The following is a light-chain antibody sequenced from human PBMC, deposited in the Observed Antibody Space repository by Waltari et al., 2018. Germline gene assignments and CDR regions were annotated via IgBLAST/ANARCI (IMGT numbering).Light chain of an antibody. CDR1: QGISNY. J-gene: IGKJ1*01. Sequence: DIQMTQSPSSLSASVGDRVTITCRASQGISNYVASYQQKPGKVPKLLIYAASTLQSGVPARFSGSGSGTDFTLTLSSLQPEDVETYYCQKYNSAPWTFGQGTKVEIK. CDR3: QKYNSAPWT. V-gene: IGKV1-27*01. CDR2: AAS.